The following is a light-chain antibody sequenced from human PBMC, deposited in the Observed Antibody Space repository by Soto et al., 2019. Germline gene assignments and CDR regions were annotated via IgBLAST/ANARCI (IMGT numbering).Light chain of an antibody. CDR1: TSDVGSHNF. Sequence: QSALTQPASVSGSPGQSITISCTGTTSDVGSHNFVSWYQQLPGKAPKLLIYEVTNRPSGTSNRFSGSKSGNTASLTISGLQAEDEADYYCSSFTNSILVFGGGTKRHRP. CDR2: EVT. CDR3: SSFTNSILV. V-gene: IGLV2-14*01. J-gene: IGLJ3*02.